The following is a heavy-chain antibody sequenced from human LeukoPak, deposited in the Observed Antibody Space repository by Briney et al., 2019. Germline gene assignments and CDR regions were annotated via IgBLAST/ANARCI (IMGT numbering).Heavy chain of an antibody. CDR3: ASSGDYGDYDFDY. D-gene: IGHD4-17*01. J-gene: IGHJ4*02. CDR2: ISSSSSYI. Sequence: GGSLRLSCAASGFTFSSYAMSWVRQAPGKGLEWVSSISSSSSYIYYADSVKGRFTISRDNAKNSLYLQMNSLRAEDTAAYYCASSGDYGDYDFDYWGQGTLVTVSS. CDR1: GFTFSSYA. V-gene: IGHV3-21*01.